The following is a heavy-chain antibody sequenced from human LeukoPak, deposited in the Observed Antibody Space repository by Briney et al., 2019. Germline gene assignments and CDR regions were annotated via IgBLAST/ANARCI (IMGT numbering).Heavy chain of an antibody. V-gene: IGHV4-4*07. J-gene: IGHJ2*01. CDR2: IYSSGTT. CDR3: ARVSSSWYQDWYFDL. Sequence: SETLSLTCTVSGGSINTYYWSWIRQPAGKGLEWIGRIYSSGTTHYNPSLKSRVTMSVDTSKNQFSLKLSSVTAADTAVYYCARVSSSWYQDWYFDLWGRGTLVTVSS. CDR1: GGSINTYY. D-gene: IGHD6-13*01.